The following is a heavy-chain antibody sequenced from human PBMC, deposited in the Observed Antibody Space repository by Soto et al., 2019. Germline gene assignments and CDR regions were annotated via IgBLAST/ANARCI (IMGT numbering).Heavy chain of an antibody. CDR1: GGTFSSYT. CDR3: ARAPNDYGDYFGGYYFDY. CDR2: IIPILGIA. Sequence: ASVKVSCKASGGTFSSYTISWVRQAPGQGLEWMGRIIPILGIANYAQKFQGRVTITADKSTSTAYMELSSLRSEDTAVYYCARAPNDYGDYFGGYYFDYWGQGTLVTVSS. J-gene: IGHJ4*02. D-gene: IGHD4-17*01. V-gene: IGHV1-69*02.